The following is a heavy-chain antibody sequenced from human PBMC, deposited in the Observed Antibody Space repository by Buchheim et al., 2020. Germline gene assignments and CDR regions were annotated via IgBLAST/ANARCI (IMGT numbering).Heavy chain of an antibody. CDR3: AKDHGLMVYAGLFDY. CDR1: GFTFSSYA. CDR2: ISGSGGST. J-gene: IGHJ4*02. D-gene: IGHD2-8*01. V-gene: IGHV3-23*01. Sequence: EVQLLESGGGLVQPGGSLRLSCAASGFTFSSYAMSWVRQAPGKGLEWVSAISGSGGSTYYADSVKGRFTISSDNSKKKLDLQMNSLRAEDTAVYYCAKDHGLMVYAGLFDYWGQGTL.